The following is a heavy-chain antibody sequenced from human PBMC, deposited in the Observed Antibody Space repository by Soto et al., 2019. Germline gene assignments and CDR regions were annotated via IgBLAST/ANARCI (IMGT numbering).Heavy chain of an antibody. J-gene: IGHJ4*02. CDR3: AKVSGSYSDY. CDR1: GFTFSSYG. V-gene: IGHV3-30*18. CDR2: ISYDGSNK. Sequence: GGSLRLSCAASGFTFSSYGMHWVRQAPGKGLEWVAVISYDGSNKYYADSVKGRFTISRDNSKNTLHLQMNSLRAEDTAVYYCAKVSGSYSDYWGQGTLVTVSS. D-gene: IGHD1-26*01.